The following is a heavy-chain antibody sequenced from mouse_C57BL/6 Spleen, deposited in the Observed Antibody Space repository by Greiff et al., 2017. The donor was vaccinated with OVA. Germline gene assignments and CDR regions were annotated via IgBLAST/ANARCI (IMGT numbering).Heavy chain of an antibody. D-gene: IGHD2-3*01. J-gene: IGHJ4*01. Sequence: EVQGVESGGDLVKPGGSLKLSCAASGFTFSSYGMSCVRQTPDKRLEWVATISSGGSYTYSPDSVKGRFTISRDNAKNTLYLQMSSLKSEDTAMYYCARHGGLIYDGAMDYWGQGTSVTVSS. CDR2: ISSGGSYT. CDR3: ARHGGLIYDGAMDY. CDR1: GFTFSSYG. V-gene: IGHV5-6*01.